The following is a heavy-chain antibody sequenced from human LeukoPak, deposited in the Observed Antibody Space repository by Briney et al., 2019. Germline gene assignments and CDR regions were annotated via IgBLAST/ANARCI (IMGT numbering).Heavy chain of an antibody. CDR1: GLTFSDYY. V-gene: IGHV3-11*06. Sequence: PGGSLRLSCAASGLTFSDYYMSWIRQAPGKGLEWVSYISSSSNYINHADSVKGRFTISRDNAKNSLYLQMNSLRAEDTAIYYCARVQQDYGSGTYLDYWGQGTLVTVSS. CDR2: ISSSSNYI. D-gene: IGHD3-10*01. CDR3: ARVQQDYGSGTYLDY. J-gene: IGHJ4*02.